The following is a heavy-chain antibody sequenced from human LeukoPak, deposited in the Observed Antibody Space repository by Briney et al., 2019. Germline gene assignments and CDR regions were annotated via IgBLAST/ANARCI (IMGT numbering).Heavy chain of an antibody. V-gene: IGHV3-48*03. CDR1: GFTFSSYE. J-gene: IGHJ4*02. D-gene: IGHD5-18*01. CDR2: ISSSGSTK. Sequence: PGGSLRLSCAASGFTFSSYEMNWVRQAPGKGLEWLSYISSSGSTKYYVDSVKGRFTISRDNAKNSLYLQMNSLRAEDTALYYCAKAGDSYGAIDYWGQGTLVTVSS. CDR3: AKAGDSYGAIDY.